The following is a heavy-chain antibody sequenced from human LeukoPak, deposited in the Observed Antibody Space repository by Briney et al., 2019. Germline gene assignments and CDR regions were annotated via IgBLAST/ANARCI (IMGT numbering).Heavy chain of an antibody. D-gene: IGHD6-19*01. Sequence: GGSLRLSCAASGFTFSSFEMSWVRQAPGKGLEGVSAISGSGGSAYYADSVKGRFTISRDNSRNSLSLQMNSLRAEDTALYYCAKTGYSSGWYRIWDYWGQGTLVTVSS. CDR3: AKTGYSSGWYRIWDY. CDR1: GFTFSSFE. CDR2: ISGSGGSA. V-gene: IGHV3-23*01. J-gene: IGHJ4*02.